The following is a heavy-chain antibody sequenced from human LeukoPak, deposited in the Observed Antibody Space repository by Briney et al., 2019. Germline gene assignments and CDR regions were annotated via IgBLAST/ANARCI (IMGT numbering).Heavy chain of an antibody. CDR2: IYSGGSI. D-gene: IGHD3-22*01. Sequence: GGSLRLSCAASGFTVSSNYMSWVRQAPGKGLEWVSVIYSGGSIYYADSVKGRFTISRHNSKNTLYLQMNSLRAEDTAVYYCARGIFSSGYYNFDYWGQGTLVTVSS. CDR1: GFTVSSNY. CDR3: ARGIFSSGYYNFDY. V-gene: IGHV3-53*04. J-gene: IGHJ4*02.